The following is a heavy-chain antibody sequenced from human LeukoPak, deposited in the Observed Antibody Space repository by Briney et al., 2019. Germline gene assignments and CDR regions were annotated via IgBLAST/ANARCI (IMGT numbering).Heavy chain of an antibody. CDR1: GFTFSSYG. V-gene: IGHV3-30*18. D-gene: IGHD3-3*01. CDR2: ISYDGSNK. Sequence: GGSLRLSCAASGFTFSSYGMHWVRQAPGKGLEWVAVISYDGSNKYFADSVKGRFTISRDNSKNTLYLQMNSLRAEDTAVYYCAKERLGIFGALGYWGQGTLVTVSS. CDR3: AKERLGIFGALGY. J-gene: IGHJ4*02.